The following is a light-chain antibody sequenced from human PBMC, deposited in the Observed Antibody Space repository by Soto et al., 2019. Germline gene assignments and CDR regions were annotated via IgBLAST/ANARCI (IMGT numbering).Light chain of an antibody. J-gene: IGKJ1*01. Sequence: DLQMTQSPSTLSASLGDRVTITCRASQSISSWLAWYQQKPGKAPKLLIYKASSLESGVPSRFSGSESGTEFTLTISSLQPDDFATHYCQQYTSYWWTFGQGTKVEIK. CDR2: KAS. V-gene: IGKV1-5*03. CDR1: QSISSW. CDR3: QQYTSYWWT.